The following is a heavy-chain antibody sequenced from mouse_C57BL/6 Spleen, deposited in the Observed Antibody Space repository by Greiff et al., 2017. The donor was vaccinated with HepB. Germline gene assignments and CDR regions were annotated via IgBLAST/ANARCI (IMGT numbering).Heavy chain of an antibody. Sequence: VQLQQSGAELVKPGASVKLSCTASGFNIKDYYLHWVKQRPEQGLEWIVRIDPEDGETKYAPKFQGKATITADTSSNTADLQLSSLTSKDTAVYYCAAVSYYFDYWGQGTTLTVSS. V-gene: IGHV14-2*01. CDR1: GFNIKDYY. CDR3: AAVSYYFDY. J-gene: IGHJ2*01. CDR2: IDPEDGET.